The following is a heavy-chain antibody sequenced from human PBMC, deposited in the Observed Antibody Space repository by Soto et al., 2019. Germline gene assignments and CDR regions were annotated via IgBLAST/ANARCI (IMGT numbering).Heavy chain of an antibody. CDR2: INHSGST. CDR1: GGSFSGYY. CDR3: ARVRQGYYDFWSGYPDY. Sequence: SETLSLTCAVYGGSFSGYYWSWIRQPPGKGLEWIGEINHSGSTNYNPSLKSRVTISVDTSKNQFSLKLSSVTAADTAVYYCARVRQGYYDFWSGYPDYWGQGTLVTVSS. V-gene: IGHV4-34*01. J-gene: IGHJ4*02. D-gene: IGHD3-3*01.